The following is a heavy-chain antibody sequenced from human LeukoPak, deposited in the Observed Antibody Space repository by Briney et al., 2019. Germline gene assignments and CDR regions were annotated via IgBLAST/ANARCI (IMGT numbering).Heavy chain of an antibody. V-gene: IGHV4-39*07. CDR3: ARFSAIFARHYYYYMDV. D-gene: IGHD3-9*01. CDR2: IYYSGST. Sequence: SETLSLTCTVSGGSISSSSYYWGWIRQPPGKGLEWIGSIYYSGSTYYNPSLKSRVTISVDTSKNQFSLKLSSVTAADTAVYYCARFSAIFARHYYYYMDVWGKGTTVTISS. J-gene: IGHJ6*03. CDR1: GGSISSSSYY.